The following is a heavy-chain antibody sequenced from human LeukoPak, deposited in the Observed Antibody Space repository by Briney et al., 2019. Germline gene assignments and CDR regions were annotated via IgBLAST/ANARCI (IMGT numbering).Heavy chain of an antibody. Sequence: PGGSLRLSCAASGFTFSSYEMNWVRQAPGKGLEWVSSISSSSSYIYYADSVKGRFTISRDNAKNSLYLQMNSLRAEDTAVYYCARDPTTMVRGVIIGLLPQYYFDYWGQGTLVTVFS. CDR2: ISSSSSYI. CDR3: ARDPTTMVRGVIIGLLPQYYFDY. D-gene: IGHD3-10*01. CDR1: GFTFSSYE. V-gene: IGHV3-21*04. J-gene: IGHJ4*02.